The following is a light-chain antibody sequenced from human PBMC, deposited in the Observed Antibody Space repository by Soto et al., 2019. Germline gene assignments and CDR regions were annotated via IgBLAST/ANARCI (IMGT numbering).Light chain of an antibody. Sequence: QSVLTQPPSVSGAPXQRVTISCTGSSSNIGAGYEVHWYQQLPRAAPKLLIYGNSNRPSGVPDRFSGSKSGTSASLAITGLQAEDEADYYCQSYDSSLSGYVFGTGTKLTVL. J-gene: IGLJ1*01. V-gene: IGLV1-40*01. CDR1: SSNIGAGYE. CDR3: QSYDSSLSGYV. CDR2: GNS.